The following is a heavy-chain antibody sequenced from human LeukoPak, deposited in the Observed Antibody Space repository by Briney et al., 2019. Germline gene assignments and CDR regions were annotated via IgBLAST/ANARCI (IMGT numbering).Heavy chain of an antibody. Sequence: GGSLRLSCLDSTFTFSSYEMNWVRQAPGKGLEWPSYISSDSSTIYYADSVKGRFTISRDNAKNTLYLQMNSLRAEDTAVYYCHRDYYGSGSDRDYWGQGTLVTVSS. D-gene: IGHD3-10*01. CDR3: HRDYYGSGSDRDY. J-gene: IGHJ4*02. V-gene: IGHV3-48*03. CDR2: ISSDSSTI. CDR1: TFTFSSYE.